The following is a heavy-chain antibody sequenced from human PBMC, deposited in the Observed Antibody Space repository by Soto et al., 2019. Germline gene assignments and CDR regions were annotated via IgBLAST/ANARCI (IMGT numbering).Heavy chain of an antibody. D-gene: IGHD7-27*01. Sequence: GGSLRLSCAASGFTFTNYGMHWVRQAPGKGLEWVAFILYGGSDEYYADSVKGRFTISRDNSKNTLNLEMNSLRAEDTAVYYCARGVGKLWFDNWGQGTLVTVSS. CDR2: ILYGGSDE. CDR3: ARGVGKLWFDN. V-gene: IGHV3-33*05. CDR1: GFTFTNYG. J-gene: IGHJ4*02.